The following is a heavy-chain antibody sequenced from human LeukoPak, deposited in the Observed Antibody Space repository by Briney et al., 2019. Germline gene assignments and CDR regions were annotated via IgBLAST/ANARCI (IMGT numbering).Heavy chain of an antibody. CDR3: ARFPITIFGVGTYYFDY. CDR1: GYTFTGYY. CDR2: INPNSGGT. D-gene: IGHD3-3*01. J-gene: IGHJ4*02. Sequence: ASVKVSCKAPGYTFTGYYMHWVRQAPGQGLEWMGRINPNSGGTNYAQKFQGRVTMTRDTSISTAYMELSRLRSDDTAVYYCARFPITIFGVGTYYFDYWGQGTLVTVSS. V-gene: IGHV1-2*06.